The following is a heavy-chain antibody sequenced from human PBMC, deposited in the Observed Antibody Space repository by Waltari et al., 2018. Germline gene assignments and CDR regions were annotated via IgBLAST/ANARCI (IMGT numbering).Heavy chain of an antibody. J-gene: IGHJ4*02. CDR3: AGEGRTIAGAGSPDPNFDY. CDR1: GGTFSSYA. V-gene: IGHV1-69*01. Sequence: QVQLVQSGAEVKKPGSSVKVSCKASGGTFSSYAISGVRQPPGQGLEGMGASNPLLGTGNYAPKFQARVTVTADESTSTAYVEQSSLRSEDTAVYYCAGEGRTIAGAGSPDPNFDYWGQGTLVTVSS. D-gene: IGHD6-19*01. CDR2: SNPLLGTG.